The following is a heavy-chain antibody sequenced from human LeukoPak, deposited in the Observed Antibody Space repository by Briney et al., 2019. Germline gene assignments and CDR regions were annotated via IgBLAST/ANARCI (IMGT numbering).Heavy chain of an antibody. CDR2: ISDDGGNK. CDR3: ARDHDSGYGDYVFDY. Sequence: GGSLRLSCAASGFTFSNYAMHWVRQAPGKGLEWVAAISDDGGNKYYADSVKGRIAISRDNSRNTLYLQMNSLRAEDTAVYYCARDHDSGYGDYVFDYWGQGTLVTVSS. D-gene: IGHD4-17*01. V-gene: IGHV3-30*09. CDR1: GFTFSNYA. J-gene: IGHJ4*02.